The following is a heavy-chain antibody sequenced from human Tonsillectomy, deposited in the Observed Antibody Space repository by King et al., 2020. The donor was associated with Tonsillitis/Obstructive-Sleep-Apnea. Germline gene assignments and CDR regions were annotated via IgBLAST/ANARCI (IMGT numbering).Heavy chain of an antibody. D-gene: IGHD1-26*01. CDR3: LTPLRWELLFDY. Sequence: VQLVESGGGLVEPGGSLRLSCVVSGFPFNNAWMTWMRQAPGKGLEWVAYIKTRSDGGTTDYAAPVKGRFTIPRYDSKNTLYLQMNSLKTDDTAVYYCLTPLRWELLFDYWGQGTLVTVSS. J-gene: IGHJ4*02. CDR2: IKTRSDGGTT. V-gene: IGHV3-15*01. CDR1: GFPFNNAW.